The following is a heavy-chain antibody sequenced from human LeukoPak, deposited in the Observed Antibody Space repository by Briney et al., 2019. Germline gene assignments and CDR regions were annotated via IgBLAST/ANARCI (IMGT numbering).Heavy chain of an antibody. CDR2: IDSDGTGA. V-gene: IGHV3-74*03. CDR1: GFTFRSDR. J-gene: IGHJ4*02. Sequence: AGGSLRLSCTASGFTFRSDRMHWVRQVPGKGLVWVSRIDSDGTGALYADAVEGRFTISRDNAKNTLYLQMNSLRAEDTAIYYCVRGGFNGDWGQGTLVTVSS. CDR3: VRGGFNGD. D-gene: IGHD2-8*01.